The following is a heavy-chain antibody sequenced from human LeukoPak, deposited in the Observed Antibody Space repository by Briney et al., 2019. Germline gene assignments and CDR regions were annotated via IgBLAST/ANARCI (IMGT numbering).Heavy chain of an antibody. CDR3: ARDSGDGYNPYFDY. J-gene: IGHJ4*02. CDR2: IWYDGSNK. V-gene: IGHV3-33*01. D-gene: IGHD5-24*01. Sequence: GGSLRLSCAASGFTFSSYGMHWVRQAPGKGLEWVAVIWYDGSNKYYADSVKGRFTISRDNSKNTLYLQMNSLRAEDTAVYYCARDSGDGYNPYFDYWGQGTLATVSS. CDR1: GFTFSSYG.